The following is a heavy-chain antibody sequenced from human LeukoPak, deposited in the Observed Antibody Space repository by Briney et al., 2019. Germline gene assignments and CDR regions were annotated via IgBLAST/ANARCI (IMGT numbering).Heavy chain of an antibody. J-gene: IGHJ6*03. CDR2: IIPIFGTA. D-gene: IGHD1-7*01. CDR3: ARGNGTTAYYSYMVV. V-gene: IGHV1-69*05. CDR1: GGTFSSYA. Sequence: SVKVSCKASGGTFSSYAISGVRQAPRQGREWMGGIIPIFGTATYAQKFKGRVTITTDESTSTAYMELSSLRSEDTAVYYCARGNGTTAYYSYMVVWGQGTKVTVSS.